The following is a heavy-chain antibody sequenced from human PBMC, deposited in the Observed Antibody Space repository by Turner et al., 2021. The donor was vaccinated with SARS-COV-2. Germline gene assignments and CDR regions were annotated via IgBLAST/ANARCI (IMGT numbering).Heavy chain of an antibody. V-gene: IGHV3-21*01. CDR1: GFTFSSYS. CDR2: ISSSSSYI. CDR3: ARWDNYYDSSGYYPDAFDI. D-gene: IGHD3-22*01. J-gene: IGHJ3*02. Sequence: EVQLVESGAGLVKPGGSLRLSCAASGFTFSSYSMNWVRQAPGKGLEWVSCISSSSSYIYYADSVKGRFTISRDNAKNSLYLQMNSLRAEDTAVYYCARWDNYYDSSGYYPDAFDIWGQGTMVTVSS.